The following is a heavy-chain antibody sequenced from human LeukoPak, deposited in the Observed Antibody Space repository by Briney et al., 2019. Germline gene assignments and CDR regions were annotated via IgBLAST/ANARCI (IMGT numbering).Heavy chain of an antibody. CDR3: ARRRTIGYFDY. D-gene: IGHD1-1*01. CDR1: GYSISSGYY. J-gene: IGHJ4*02. V-gene: IGHV4-38-2*01. Sequence: SETLSLTCAVSGYSISSGYYWGWIRQPPGKGLEWIGSIYHSGSTYYNPSLKSRVTISVDTSKNKFSLKLSSVTAADTAVYYCARRRTIGYFDYWGQGTLVTVSS. CDR2: IYHSGST.